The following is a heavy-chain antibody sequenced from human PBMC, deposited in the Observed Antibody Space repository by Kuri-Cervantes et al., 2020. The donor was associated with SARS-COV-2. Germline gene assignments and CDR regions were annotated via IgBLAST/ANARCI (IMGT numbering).Heavy chain of an antibody. Sequence: ASVQVSCKASGYTFTSYAMHWVRQAPGQRLEWMGWINAGNGNTKYSQKFQGRVTITRDTSASTAYMELSSLRSEDTAVYYCARVAGSYYYYYVMDVWGQGTTVTVSS. CDR3: ARVAGSYYYYYVMDV. D-gene: IGHD2-15*01. J-gene: IGHJ6*02. CDR1: GYTFTSYA. CDR2: INAGNGNT. V-gene: IGHV1-3*01.